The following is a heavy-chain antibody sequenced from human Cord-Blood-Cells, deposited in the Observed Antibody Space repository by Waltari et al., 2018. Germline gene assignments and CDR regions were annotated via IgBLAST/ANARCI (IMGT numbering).Heavy chain of an antibody. CDR3: ARTELDSSSSTSWGLGYYGMDV. V-gene: IGHV1-69*01. D-gene: IGHD6-6*01. Sequence: QVQLVQSGAEVKKPGSSVKVSCKASGGTFSSYAISWVRQAPGQGLEWMGGSIHIFGTANYAQKLQGRVTITADESTSTDYMELSSLRSEDTAVYYCARTELDSSSSTSWGLGYYGMDVWGQGTTVTVSS. J-gene: IGHJ6*02. CDR2: SIHIFGTA. CDR1: GGTFSSYA.